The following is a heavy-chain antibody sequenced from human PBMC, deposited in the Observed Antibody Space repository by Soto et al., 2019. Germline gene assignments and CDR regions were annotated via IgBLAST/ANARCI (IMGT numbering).Heavy chain of an antibody. CDR1: GFTFSDYY. CDR3: ARELGTAMGPHDY. CDR2: ISSTSSYT. Sequence: QVHLVESGGGLVKPGGSLRLSCAVSGFTFSDYYMIWIRQAPGKGLEWVSYISSTSSYTNYGDSVKGRFTISRDNAKNSLYLQMNSLRAEYTAVYYCARELGTAMGPHDYWGQGTLVTVSS. D-gene: IGHD5-18*01. V-gene: IGHV3-11*06. J-gene: IGHJ4*02.